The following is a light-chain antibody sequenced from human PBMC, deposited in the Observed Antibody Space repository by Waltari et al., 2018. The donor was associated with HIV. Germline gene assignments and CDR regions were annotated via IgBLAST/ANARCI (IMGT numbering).Light chain of an antibody. CDR1: SSDVGGYNY. Sequence: QSALTQPPSASGSPGQSVTIFCTGTSSDVGGYNYVSWYQQHPDKAPQLIIFEVNKRPVGVPGLFSGSNSGNTASLTGSGLQAEDEADYYCSSYAGSDSPYVFGSGTTVTVL. J-gene: IGLJ1*01. V-gene: IGLV2-8*01. CDR2: EVN. CDR3: SSYAGSDSPYV.